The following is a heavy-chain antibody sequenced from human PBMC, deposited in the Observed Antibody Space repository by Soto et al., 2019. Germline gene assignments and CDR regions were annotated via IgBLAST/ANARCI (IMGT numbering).Heavy chain of an antibody. Sequence: PGGSLRLSCAASGFTFSSYGMHWVRQAPGKGLEWVAVISYDGSNKYYADSVKGRFTISRDNSKNTLYLQMNSLRAEDTAVYYCARVSREVVPAAIDYWGQGTLVTVSS. J-gene: IGHJ4*02. D-gene: IGHD2-2*01. V-gene: IGHV3-30*03. CDR2: ISYDGSNK. CDR1: GFTFSSYG. CDR3: ARVSREVVPAAIDY.